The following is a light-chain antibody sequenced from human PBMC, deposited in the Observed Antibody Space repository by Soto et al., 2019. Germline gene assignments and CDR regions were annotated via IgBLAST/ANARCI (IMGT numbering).Light chain of an antibody. J-gene: IGKJ1*01. CDR2: GAS. Sequence: SVLPQSPATLSLSPGERATLSCRASQSVSSSYLAWYQQKPGQAPRLLIYGASSRATGVPDRFSGSGSGTDFTLTISRLEPEDFAVYYCQQYSSSPKPFGQGTKVDIK. CDR3: QQYSSSPKP. CDR1: QSVSSSY. V-gene: IGKV3-20*01.